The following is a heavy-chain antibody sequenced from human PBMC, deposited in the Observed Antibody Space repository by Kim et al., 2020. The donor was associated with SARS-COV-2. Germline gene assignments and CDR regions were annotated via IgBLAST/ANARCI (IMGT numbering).Heavy chain of an antibody. CDR2: IIPIFGTA. D-gene: IGHD3-22*01. CDR3: ARDQGPYYDSSGYYSYYFDY. V-gene: IGHV1-69*13. Sequence: SVKVSCKASGGTFSSYAISWVRQAPGQGLEWMGRIIPIFGTANYAQRFQGRVTITADESTSTAYMELSSLRSEDTAVYFCARDQGPYYDSSGYYSYYFDYWGQGTLVTVSS. J-gene: IGHJ4*02. CDR1: GGTFSSYA.